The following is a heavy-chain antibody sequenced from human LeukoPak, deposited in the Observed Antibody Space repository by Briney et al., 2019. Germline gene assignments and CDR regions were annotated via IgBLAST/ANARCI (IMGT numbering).Heavy chain of an antibody. CDR3: ARGGHSSLDY. D-gene: IGHD6-13*01. CDR2: MNPNSGNT. V-gene: IGHV1-8*01. CDR1: GHTYTLHD. Sequence: ASVKVSCKACGHTYTLHDAHWAPEATGQGLEWMGWMNPNSGNTGYAQKFQGRVTMTRNTSISTAYMELSSLRSEVTAVYYCARGGHSSLDYWGQGTLVTVSS. J-gene: IGHJ4*02.